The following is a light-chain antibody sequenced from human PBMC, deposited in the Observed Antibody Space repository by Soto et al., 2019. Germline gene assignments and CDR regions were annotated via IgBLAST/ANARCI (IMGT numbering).Light chain of an antibody. CDR3: RQASSFPPT. Sequence: DIQMTQSPSTLSGSVGDRVTITCRASQTISSWLAWYQQKPGKAPKIMIYAASSLQGGVPSRFSSSGSGTEFTLPISSLQPEDVATYYCRQASSFPPTFGQGTRLEIK. CDR1: QTISSW. V-gene: IGKV1-12*01. CDR2: AAS. J-gene: IGKJ5*01.